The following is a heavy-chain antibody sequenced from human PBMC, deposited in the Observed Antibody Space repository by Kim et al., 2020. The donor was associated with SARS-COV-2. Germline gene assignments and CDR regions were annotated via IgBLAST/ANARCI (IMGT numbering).Heavy chain of an antibody. CDR1: GFTFSSYA. J-gene: IGHJ6*02. D-gene: IGHD3-10*01. CDR2: ISYDGSNK. CDR3: ARDAGGRYYGSGSYFYYYYGMDV. Sequence: GGSLRLSCVASGFTFSSYAMHWVRQAPGKGLEWVAVISYDGSNKYYADSVKGRFTISRDNSKNTLYLQMNSLRAEDTAVYYCARDAGGRYYGSGSYFYYYYGMDVWGQGTTATVSS. V-gene: IGHV3-30*04.